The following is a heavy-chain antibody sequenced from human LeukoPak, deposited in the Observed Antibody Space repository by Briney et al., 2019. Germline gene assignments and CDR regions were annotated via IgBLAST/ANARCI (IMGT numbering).Heavy chain of an antibody. CDR2: INPNSGGT. V-gene: IGHV1-2*02. Sequence: ASVKVSCKASGYTFTGYYMHWVRQAPGQGLEWMGWINPNSGGTNYAQKFQGRVTMTRDTSISTAYMELSRLRSDDTAVYYCARPTGYSSGWYGGFDYWGQGTLVTVSS. CDR1: GYTFTGYY. D-gene: IGHD6-19*01. J-gene: IGHJ4*02. CDR3: ARPTGYSSGWYGGFDY.